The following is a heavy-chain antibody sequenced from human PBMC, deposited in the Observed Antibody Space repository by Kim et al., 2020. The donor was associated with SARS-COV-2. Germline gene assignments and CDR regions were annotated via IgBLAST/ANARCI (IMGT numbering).Heavy chain of an antibody. CDR1: GFTFSSYA. D-gene: IGHD3-10*01. CDR3: AKDRGGSGSFVGNNWFDP. Sequence: GGSLRLSCAASGFTFSSYAMSWVRQAPGKGLEWVSAISGSGGSTYYADSVKGRFTISRDNSKNTLYLQMNSLRAEDTAVYYCAKDRGGSGSFVGNNWFDPWGQGTLVTVSS. CDR2: ISGSGGST. J-gene: IGHJ5*02. V-gene: IGHV3-23*01.